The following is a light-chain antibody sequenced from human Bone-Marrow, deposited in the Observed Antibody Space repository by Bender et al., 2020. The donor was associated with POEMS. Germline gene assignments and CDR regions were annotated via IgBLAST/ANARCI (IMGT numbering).Light chain of an antibody. CDR1: SSDVGSYDL. CDR3: SSYAGDTTPWV. Sequence: QSALTQPASVSGSPGQSITISCTGTSSDVGSYDLVSWYQQHPGKAPKLMIYEVNKRPSGVSNRFSASKSGNTASLRISGLQAEDEADYYCSSYAGDTTPWVFGGGTKLTVL. V-gene: IGLV2-23*02. J-gene: IGLJ3*02. CDR2: EVN.